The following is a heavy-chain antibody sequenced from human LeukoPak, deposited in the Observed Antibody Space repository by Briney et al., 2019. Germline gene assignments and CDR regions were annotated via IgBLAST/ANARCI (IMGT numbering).Heavy chain of an antibody. CDR2: ISDSGGRT. CDR3: DASDF. Sequence: PGGSLRLSCAASGFTFATYAMGWVRQPPGKRLEWVSTISDSGGRTHYADSVQGRFTISRDNSKNTLYLQINNLRAEDTAIYYCDASDFWGQGTLVTVSS. J-gene: IGHJ4*02. V-gene: IGHV3-23*01. CDR1: GFTFATYA.